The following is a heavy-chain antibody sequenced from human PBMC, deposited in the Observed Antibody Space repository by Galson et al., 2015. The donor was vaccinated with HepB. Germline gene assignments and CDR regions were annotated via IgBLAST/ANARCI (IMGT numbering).Heavy chain of an antibody. CDR2: IDPSDSYT. J-gene: IGHJ3*02. CDR3: ARRDTMIVAAFGI. V-gene: IGHV5-10-1*01. Sequence: HSGAAVIKPGESLRISCKGSGYSFTSYWISWVRQMPGKGLEWMGRIDPSDSYTNYSPSFQGHVTISADKSISTAYLQWSSLKASDTAMYYCARRDTMIVAAFGIWGQGTMVTVSS. D-gene: IGHD3-22*01. CDR1: GYSFTSYW.